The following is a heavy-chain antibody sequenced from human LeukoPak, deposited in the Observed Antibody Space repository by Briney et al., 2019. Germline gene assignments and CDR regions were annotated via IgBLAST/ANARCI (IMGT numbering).Heavy chain of an antibody. CDR1: RFTFSSYA. CDR2: ISGSGGST. CDR3: AKTPISYSSGWRFDY. D-gene: IGHD6-19*01. Sequence: GGSLRLSCAASRFTFSSYAMSWVRQAPGKGLEWVSAISGSGGSTYYADSVKGRFTISRDNSKNTLYLQMNSLRAEDTAVYYCAKTPISYSSGWRFDYWGQGTLVTVSS. J-gene: IGHJ4*02. V-gene: IGHV3-23*01.